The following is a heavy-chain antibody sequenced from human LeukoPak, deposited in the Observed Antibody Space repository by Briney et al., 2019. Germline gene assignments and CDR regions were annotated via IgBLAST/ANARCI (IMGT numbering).Heavy chain of an antibody. CDR1: GFTFSNAW. J-gene: IGHJ4*02. CDR2: IKSKPDGGAI. V-gene: IGHV3-15*01. CDR3: TRDKLELSQFDY. Sequence: AGGSLRLSCAASGFTFSNAWVSWVRQAPGKGLEWGGRIKSKPDGGAIDYAAPVIGRFIISRDDSKVLLYLQMNSLKTEDTGVYYCTRDKLELSQFDYWGQGTLVTVSS. D-gene: IGHD1-26*01.